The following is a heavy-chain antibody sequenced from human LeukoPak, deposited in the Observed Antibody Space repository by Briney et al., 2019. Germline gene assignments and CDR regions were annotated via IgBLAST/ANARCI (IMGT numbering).Heavy chain of an antibody. CDR2: INHSGST. V-gene: IGHV4-34*01. J-gene: IGHJ6*03. CDR3: ARGRYCSGGSCYSFGYYYYMDV. D-gene: IGHD2-15*01. Sequence: KPPETLSLTCAVYGGSFSGYYWSWIRQPPGKGLEWIGEINHSGSTNYNPSLKSRVTISVDTSKNQFSLKLSSVTAADTAVYYCARGRYCSGGSCYSFGYYYYMDVWGKGTTVTVSS. CDR1: GGSFSGYY.